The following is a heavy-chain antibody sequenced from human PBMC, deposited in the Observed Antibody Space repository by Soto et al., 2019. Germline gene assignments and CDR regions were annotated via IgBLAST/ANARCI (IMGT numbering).Heavy chain of an antibody. D-gene: IGHD4-4*01. V-gene: IGHV1-46*03. J-gene: IGHJ6*03. CDR1: GYTFTSYY. CDR3: ARTTTVTKGAVVAYYYYMDV. Sequence: QVQLVQSGAEVKKTGASVKVSCKASGYTFTSYYMHWVRQAPGQGLEWMGIINPSGGSTSYAQKFQGRVTMTRDTSTSTVYMELSSLRSEDTAVYYCARTTTVTKGAVVAYYYYMDVWGKGTTVTVSS. CDR2: INPSGGST.